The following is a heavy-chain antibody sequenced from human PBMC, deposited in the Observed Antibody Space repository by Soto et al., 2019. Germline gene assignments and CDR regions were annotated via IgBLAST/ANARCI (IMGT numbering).Heavy chain of an antibody. CDR3: ARDSRPASVGDCYVYYSDY. CDR1: GGTFGNYA. Sequence: QVQLVQSGAEVKKPGSSVKVSCKSSGGTFGNYAISWVRQAPGQGLEWMGGIVPLFGTADYAQKFQGRVTINADKSTSTAYMKLTILRSEDTAVYYCARDSRPASVGDCYVYYSDYWGQGTLVTVSS. D-gene: IGHD2-21*02. V-gene: IGHV1-69*06. CDR2: IVPLFGTA. J-gene: IGHJ4*02.